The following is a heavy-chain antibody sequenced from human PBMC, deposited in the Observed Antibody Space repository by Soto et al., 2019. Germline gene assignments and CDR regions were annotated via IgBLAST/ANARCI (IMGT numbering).Heavy chain of an antibody. D-gene: IGHD4-17*01. Sequence: QVHLVESGGGVVQPGRSLRLSCAASGFTFSRYGMHWVRQAPGKGLEWLAAILGDDSDRDYADSVKARFSISRDNSKNSLYPQTTSLRAEDTAVYYSARDAGCGDNGFGSWGQGTLVTVS. CDR1: GFTFSRYG. CDR2: ILGDDSDR. V-gene: IGHV3-33*01. J-gene: IGHJ4*02. CDR3: ARDAGCGDNGFGS.